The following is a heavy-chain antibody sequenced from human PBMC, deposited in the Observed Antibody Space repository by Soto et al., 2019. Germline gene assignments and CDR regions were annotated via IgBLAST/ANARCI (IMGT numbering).Heavy chain of an antibody. CDR3: ARALGRRWFDP. J-gene: IGHJ5*02. V-gene: IGHV4-34*01. Sequence: QVQLQQWGAGLLKPSETLSLTCAVYGGSFSGYYWSWIRQPPGKGLEWIGEINHSGSTNYNPSLKSRVTISVDTSKNQFSLKLSSVTAADTAVYYCARALGRRWFDPWGQGTLVTVSS. D-gene: IGHD7-27*01. CDR1: GGSFSGYY. CDR2: INHSGST.